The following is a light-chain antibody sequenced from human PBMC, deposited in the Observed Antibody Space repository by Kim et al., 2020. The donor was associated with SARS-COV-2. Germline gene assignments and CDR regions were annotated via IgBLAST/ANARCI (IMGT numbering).Light chain of an antibody. CDR1: QDIINY. Sequence: DIQMTQSPSSLSASVGDRVTITCQASQDIINYLNWYQQKPGKAPKLLIYAASSLETGVPSRFSGSGSGTDFTLTISSLQPEDFATYYCQQNDNVPYTFGQGTKLEI. J-gene: IGKJ2*01. CDR3: QQNDNVPYT. CDR2: AAS. V-gene: IGKV1-39*01.